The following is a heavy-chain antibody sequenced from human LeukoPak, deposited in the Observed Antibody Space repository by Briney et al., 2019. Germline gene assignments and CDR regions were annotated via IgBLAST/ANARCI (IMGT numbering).Heavy chain of an antibody. CDR1: GGSISSHY. CDR3: ARGRGWELETYFDY. D-gene: IGHD1-26*01. J-gene: IGHJ4*02. Sequence: PSETLSLTCTVSGGSISSHYWNWIRQPPGKGLEWIGYIYYSGSTNYNPSLKSRVTISVDTSKNQFSLKLSSVTAADTAVYYCARGRGWELETYFDYWGQGTLVTVSS. V-gene: IGHV4-59*11. CDR2: IYYSGST.